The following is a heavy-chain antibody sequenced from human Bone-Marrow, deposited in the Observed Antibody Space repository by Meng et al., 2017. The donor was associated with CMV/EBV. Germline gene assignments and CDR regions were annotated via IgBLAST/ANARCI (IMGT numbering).Heavy chain of an antibody. CDR3: ARDRRPRDNWFDP. J-gene: IGHJ5*02. CDR1: GFTFSDYY. V-gene: IGHV3-11*01. Sequence: ASGFTFSDYYMSWIRQDPGKGLEWVSYISSSGSTIYYADSVKGRFTISRDNAKNSLYLQMNSLRAEDTAVYYCARDRRPRDNWFDPWGQGTLVTVSS. CDR2: ISSSGSTI. D-gene: IGHD1-14*01.